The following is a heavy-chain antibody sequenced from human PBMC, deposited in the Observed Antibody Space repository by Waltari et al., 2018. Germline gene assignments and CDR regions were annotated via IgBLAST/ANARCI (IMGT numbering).Heavy chain of an antibody. D-gene: IGHD2-2*02. CDR1: GLTFVNFG. CDR2: IGFDGSDK. J-gene: IGHJ4*02. CDR3: AKDAFGNTYLDF. Sequence: QVNLVESGGGVVQPGGSLRLPCATSGLTFVNFGMHWVRQAPGQGLEWVAIIGFDGSDKFYADSVRGRFTISRDNSARTLYLDMDSLRLDDTAMYYWAKDAFGNTYLDFWGQGTLVTVSS. V-gene: IGHV3-30*02.